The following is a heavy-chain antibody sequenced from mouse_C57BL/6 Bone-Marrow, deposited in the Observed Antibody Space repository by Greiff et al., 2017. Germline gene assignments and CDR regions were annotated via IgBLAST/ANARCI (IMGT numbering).Heavy chain of an antibody. V-gene: IGHV1-63*01. Sequence: VQLQESGAELVRPGTSVKMSCKASGYTFTNYWIGWAKQRPGHGLEWIGDIYPGGGYTNYNEKFKGKATLTADKSSSTAYMQFSSLTSEDSAIYYCARLPNSYAMDYWGQGTSVTVSS. CDR3: ARLPNSYAMDY. J-gene: IGHJ4*01. CDR1: GYTFTNYW. CDR2: IYPGGGYT. D-gene: IGHD4-1*02.